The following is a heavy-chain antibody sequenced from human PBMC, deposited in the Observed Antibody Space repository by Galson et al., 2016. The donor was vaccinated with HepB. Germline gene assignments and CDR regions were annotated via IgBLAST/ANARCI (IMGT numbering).Heavy chain of an antibody. Sequence: ETLSLTCTVSGGSISSNSFYWGWIRQPPGKGLEWIGHIYYDGSTYYNPSLKSRVTMSVDTSRNQFSLKVSAVTAADTAVYYCAMPMGYWGEGTLVTVSS. J-gene: IGHJ4*02. CDR2: IYYDGST. D-gene: IGHD1-26*01. V-gene: IGHV4-39*01. CDR1: GGSISSNSFY. CDR3: AMPMGY.